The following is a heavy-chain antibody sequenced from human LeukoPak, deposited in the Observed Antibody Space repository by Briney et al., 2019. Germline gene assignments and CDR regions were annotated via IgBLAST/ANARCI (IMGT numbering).Heavy chain of an antibody. Sequence: GGSLRLSCAASGFTFSSYAMSWVRQAPGKGLEWVSAISGSGGSTYYADSVKGRFTISRDNAKNSLYLQMNSLRAEDTAVYYCAKEAGCSGGSCYRGYNWFDPWGQGTLVTVSS. J-gene: IGHJ5*02. CDR1: GFTFSSYA. D-gene: IGHD2-15*01. CDR3: AKEAGCSGGSCYRGYNWFDP. CDR2: ISGSGGST. V-gene: IGHV3-23*01.